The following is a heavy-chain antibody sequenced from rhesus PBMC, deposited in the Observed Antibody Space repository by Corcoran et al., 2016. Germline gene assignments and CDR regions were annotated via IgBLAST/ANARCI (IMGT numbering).Heavy chain of an antibody. D-gene: IGHD4-29*01. CDR3: ARDPPHPYGYGSSSNRFEV. CDR1: GGSISGGYD. V-gene: IGHV4-76*01. J-gene: IGHJ5-1*01. Sequence: QVQLQESGPGLVKPSETLSLTCAVSGGSISGGYDWSWIRQPPGKGLEWFGYIYGRRRRTNYNPSRKNRDTISKDTAKKQVSLKLSSVTAADTAVYDCARDPPHPYGYGSSSNRFEVWGPGVLVTVSS. CDR2: IYGRRRRT.